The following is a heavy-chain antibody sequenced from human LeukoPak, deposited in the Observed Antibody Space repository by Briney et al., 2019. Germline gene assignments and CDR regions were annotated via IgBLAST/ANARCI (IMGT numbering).Heavy chain of an antibody. Sequence: GGSLRLSCAASGFTFSDYYMSWIRQAPGKGLEWVSYISSSGSTIYYADSVKGRFTISRDNAKNSLYLQMNSLRADDTAVYYCARDHQAGTKTRDYYYYYMDVWGKGTTVTVSS. D-gene: IGHD1-1*01. V-gene: IGHV3-11*01. CDR2: ISSSGSTI. CDR1: GFTFSDYY. CDR3: ARDHQAGTKTRDYYYYYMDV. J-gene: IGHJ6*03.